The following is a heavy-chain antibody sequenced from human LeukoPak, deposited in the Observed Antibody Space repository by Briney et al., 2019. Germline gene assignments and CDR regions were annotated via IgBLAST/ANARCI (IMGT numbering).Heavy chain of an antibody. D-gene: IGHD5-24*01. CDR2: IGQDGSEK. CDR3: ARDHARDGYNF. J-gene: IGHJ4*02. V-gene: IGHV3-7*01. Sequence: QTGGSLRLSCAASGFTFSSYWMNWVRQAPGKGLEWVANIGQDGSEKYYVDSVKGRFTISRDNAQNSLYLQMNSLRAEDTAVYYCARDHARDGYNFWGQGTLVTVSS. CDR1: GFTFSSYW.